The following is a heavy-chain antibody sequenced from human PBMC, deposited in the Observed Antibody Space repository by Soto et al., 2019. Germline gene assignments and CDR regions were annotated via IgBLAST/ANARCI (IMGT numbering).Heavy chain of an antibody. J-gene: IGHJ4*02. CDR2: IYTSGST. Sequence: PSETLSLTWTVSGGSISSYYWSWIRQPAGKGLEWIGRIYTSGSTNYNPSLKSRVTMSVDTSKNQFSLKLSSVTAADTAVYYCASGPGSGSYYNGYYFDYWGQGTLVTVSS. V-gene: IGHV4-4*07. CDR1: GGSISSYY. D-gene: IGHD3-10*01. CDR3: ASGPGSGSYYNGYYFDY.